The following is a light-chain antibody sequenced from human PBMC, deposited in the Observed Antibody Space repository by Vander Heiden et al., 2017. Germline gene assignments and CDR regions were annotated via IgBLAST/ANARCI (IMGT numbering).Light chain of an antibody. CDR3: SAWDDSRSAYV. V-gene: IGLV10-54*04. Sequence: VSKGLRQTVTLTCTANSKNVGNDGTSWLQQHQGHPPKLLSYRNNNRPSGISERFSASRSGNTASLTITGLQPEDEADYYCSAWDDSRSAYVFGTGTKVTVL. J-gene: IGLJ1*01. CDR2: RNN. CDR1: SKNVGNDG.